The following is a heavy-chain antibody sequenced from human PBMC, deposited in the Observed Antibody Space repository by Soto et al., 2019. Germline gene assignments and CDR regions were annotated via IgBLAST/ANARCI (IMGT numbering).Heavy chain of an antibody. D-gene: IGHD2-2*01. J-gene: IGHJ6*02. CDR2: INAGNGNT. CDR1: GYTFTSYA. V-gene: IGHV1-3*01. CDR3: GRGVTSQRYGMDV. Sequence: ASVKVSCKASGYTFTSYAMHWVRQAPGQRLEWMGWINAGNGNTKFSQKFQGRVTITRDTSASTAYMELSSLRSEDTAVYYCGRGVTSQRYGMDVWGQGTTVTVAS.